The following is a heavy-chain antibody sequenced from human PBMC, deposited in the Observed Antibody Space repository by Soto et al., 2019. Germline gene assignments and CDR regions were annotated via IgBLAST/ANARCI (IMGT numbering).Heavy chain of an antibody. J-gene: IGHJ1*01. CDR2: ISSNGGST. V-gene: IGHV3-64D*08. CDR3: VKEPFPYSSRPEYIQH. CDR1: GFTFSSYA. D-gene: IGHD6-13*01. Sequence: GGSLRLSCSASGFTFSSYAMHWVRQAPGKGLEYVSAISSNGGSTYYADSVKGRFTISRDNSKNTLYLQMSSLRAEDTAVYYCVKEPFPYSSRPEYIQHWGQGTLVTVSS.